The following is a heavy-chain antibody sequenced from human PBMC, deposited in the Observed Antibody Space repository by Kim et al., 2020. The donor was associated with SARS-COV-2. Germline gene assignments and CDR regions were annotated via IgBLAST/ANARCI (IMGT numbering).Heavy chain of an antibody. CDR3: ARDRDSSGYADS. Sequence: GGSLRLSCAASGFTFSSYTMNWVRQAPGKGLEWVSSISSSSYIYYADSLKGRFTISRDNANNALYLQMNSLRAEDTALYYCARDRDSSGYADSWGQGTLV. V-gene: IGHV3-21*01. CDR2: ISSSSYI. CDR1: GFTFSSYT. D-gene: IGHD3-22*01. J-gene: IGHJ4*02.